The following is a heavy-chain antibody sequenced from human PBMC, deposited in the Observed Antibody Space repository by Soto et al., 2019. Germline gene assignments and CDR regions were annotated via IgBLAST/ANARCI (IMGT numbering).Heavy chain of an antibody. J-gene: IGHJ4*02. CDR2: IYYSGN. CDR3: ALGGYNYGRPFDF. Sequence: SSETLSLTCNVSGGSISNFHLSWIRQPPGKGLEWIGYIYYSGNYYNPSLTSRVSMSLDKSKNQFSLHLKSVTAADTALYFCALGGYNYGRPFDFWGQGPRVTVSS. V-gene: IGHV4-59*01. CDR1: GGSISNFH. D-gene: IGHD5-18*01.